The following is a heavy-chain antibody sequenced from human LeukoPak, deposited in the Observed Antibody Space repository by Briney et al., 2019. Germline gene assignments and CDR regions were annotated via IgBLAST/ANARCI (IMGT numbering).Heavy chain of an antibody. D-gene: IGHD3-3*01. Sequence: PSETLSLACTVSGGSISSYYWSWIRQPAGKGLEWIGRIYTSGSTNYNPSLKSRVTMSVDTSKNQFSLKLSSVTAADTAVYYCARAPYYDFWSGYYTLDYWGQGTLVTVSS. CDR3: ARAPYYDFWSGYYTLDY. CDR1: GGSISSYY. CDR2: IYTSGST. V-gene: IGHV4-4*07. J-gene: IGHJ4*02.